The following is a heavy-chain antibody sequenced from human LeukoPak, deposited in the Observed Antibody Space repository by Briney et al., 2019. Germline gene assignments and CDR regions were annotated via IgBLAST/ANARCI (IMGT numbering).Heavy chain of an antibody. CDR3: ARGRADDAFDI. Sequence: SVKVSCEASGGTFSSYAISWVRQAPGQGLEWMGGIIPIFGTANYAQKFQGRVKITTDESTSTAYMELSSLRSEDTAVHYCARGRADDAFDIWGQGTMVTVSS. V-gene: IGHV1-69*05. CDR1: GGTFSSYA. J-gene: IGHJ3*02. CDR2: IIPIFGTA.